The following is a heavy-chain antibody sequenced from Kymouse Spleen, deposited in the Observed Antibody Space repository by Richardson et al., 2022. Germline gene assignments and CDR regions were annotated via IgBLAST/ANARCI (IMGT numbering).Heavy chain of an antibody. CDR2: ISYDGSNK. V-gene: IGHV3-30*18. CDR3: AKKFV*QWLVPLLLLLRYGR. D-gene: IGHD6-19*01. J-gene: IGHJ6*02. Sequence: QVQLVESGGGVVQPGRSLRLSCAASGFTFSSYGMHWVRQAPGKGLEWVAVISYDGSNKYYADSVKGRFTISRDNSKNTLYLQMNSLRAEDTAVYYCAKKFV*QWLVPLLLLLRYGRLGPRDHGHRLL. CDR1: GFTFSSYG.